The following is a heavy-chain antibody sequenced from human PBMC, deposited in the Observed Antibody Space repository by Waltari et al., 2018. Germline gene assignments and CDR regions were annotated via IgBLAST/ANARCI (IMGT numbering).Heavy chain of an antibody. Sequence: EERLVQSGGGLVQPGGSLRLSCEASGFSFTLYIMHWVRQAPGKGLEWVAYISETSRTTFYADSVRGRFIISRNNAKNSLSLQMVSLRGEDTAVYYCAVARGNYDVLTGFPVDSWGQGTLVTVSS. CDR2: ISETSRTT. V-gene: IGHV3-48*01. J-gene: IGHJ5*01. D-gene: IGHD3-9*01. CDR1: GFSFTLYI. CDR3: AVARGNYDVLTGFPVDS.